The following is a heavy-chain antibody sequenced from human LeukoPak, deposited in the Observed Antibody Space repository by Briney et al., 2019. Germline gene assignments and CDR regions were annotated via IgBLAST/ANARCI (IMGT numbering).Heavy chain of an antibody. D-gene: IGHD6-13*01. Sequence: SVKVSCKASGGTFSSYAISWVRQAPGQGLEWMGGIIPIFGTANYAQKFQGRVTMTRDTSTSTVYMELSSLRSEDTAVYYCAREPYSSSGNDYWGQGTLVTVSS. J-gene: IGHJ4*02. CDR2: IIPIFGTA. CDR3: AREPYSSSGNDY. CDR1: GGTFSSYA. V-gene: IGHV1-69*05.